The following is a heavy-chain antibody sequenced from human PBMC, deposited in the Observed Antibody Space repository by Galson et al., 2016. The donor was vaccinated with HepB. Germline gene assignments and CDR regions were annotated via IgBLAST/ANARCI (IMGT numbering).Heavy chain of an antibody. V-gene: IGHV3-74*01. CDR1: GFTLSNYW. J-gene: IGHJ5*02. CDR3: ARDRGASTPLYP. CDR2: ITSDGSST. D-gene: IGHD2-2*01. Sequence: SLRLSCAASGFTLSNYWMHWVRQAPGKGLVWVSRITSDGSSTTYAEFVEGRFTISRDNAKNTLYLQMNRLRAEDTAVYYCARDRGASTPLYPWGQGTLVTVSS.